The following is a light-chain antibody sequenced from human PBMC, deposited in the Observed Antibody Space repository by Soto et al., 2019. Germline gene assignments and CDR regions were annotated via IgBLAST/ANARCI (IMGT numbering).Light chain of an antibody. CDR2: LNSDGSH. V-gene: IGLV4-69*01. CDR1: CGHSSYA. J-gene: IGLJ2*01. CDR3: QTWGTGIVV. Sequence: QSVLTQSPSASASLGASVKLTCTLSCGHSSYAIAWHQQQPEKGPRYLMKLNSDGSHSKGDGIPDRFSGSSSGAERYLTISSLQSEDEADYSCQTWGTGIVVFGGGTKLTVL.